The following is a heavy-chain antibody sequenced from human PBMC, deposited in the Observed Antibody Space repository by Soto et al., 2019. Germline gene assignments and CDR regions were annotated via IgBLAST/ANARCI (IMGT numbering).Heavy chain of an antibody. Sequence: QVQLVQSGAEVKKPGASVKVSCKASGYTFTSYGISWVRQAPGQGLEWMGWISAYNGNTDYAQKLKGRGTMTTDTSTSTAYMELRSLRSDDTAVYYCASYHLNSYYYGMDVWGQGTTVTVSS. CDR3: ASYHLNSYYYGMDV. J-gene: IGHJ6*02. V-gene: IGHV1-18*01. CDR1: GYTFTSYG. CDR2: ISAYNGNT.